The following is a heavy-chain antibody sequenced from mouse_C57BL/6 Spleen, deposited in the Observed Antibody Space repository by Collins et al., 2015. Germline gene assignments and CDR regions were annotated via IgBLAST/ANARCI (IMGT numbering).Heavy chain of an antibody. J-gene: IGHJ4*01. V-gene: IGHV8-12*01. CDR1: GFSLSTSGMG. CDR3: ARRALCDGYAYYAMDY. D-gene: IGHD2-3*01. CDR2: IYWDDDK. Sequence: QVTLKESGPGILQPSQTLSLTCSFSGFSLSTSGMGVSWIRQPSGKGLEWLAHIYWDDDKRYNPSLKSRLTISKDTSSNQVFLKITSVDTADTATYYCARRALCDGYAYYAMDYWGQGTSVTVSS.